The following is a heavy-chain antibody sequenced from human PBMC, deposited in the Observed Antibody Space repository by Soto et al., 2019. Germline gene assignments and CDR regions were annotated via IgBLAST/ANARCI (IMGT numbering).Heavy chain of an antibody. D-gene: IGHD1-1*01. CDR2: LSNDGTKK. V-gene: IGHV3-30*04. J-gene: IGHJ4*02. CDR3: ARDRGTGPTLYNHFDY. Sequence: GGSLRLSCAASGFTFSTYSMHWVRQAPGKGLEWVAILSNDGTKKYYADSLKGRFSISRDNSKNTLYLQMNSLRAEDTAIYYCARDRGTGPTLYNHFDYWGQGTLVTVSS. CDR1: GFTFSTYS.